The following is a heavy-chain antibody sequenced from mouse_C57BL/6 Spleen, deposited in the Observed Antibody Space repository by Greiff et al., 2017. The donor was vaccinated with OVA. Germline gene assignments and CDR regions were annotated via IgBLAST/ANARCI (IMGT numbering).Heavy chain of an antibody. CDR2: IHPNSGST. D-gene: IGHD2-1*01. CDR1: GYTFTSYW. Sequence: VKLVESGAELVKPGASVKLSCKASGYTFTSYWMHWVKQRPGQGLEWIGMIHPNSGSTNYNEKFKSKATLTVDKSSSTAYMQLSSLTSEDSAVYYCARGGYGNYWYFDVWGTGTTVTVSS. J-gene: IGHJ1*03. V-gene: IGHV1-64*01. CDR3: ARGGYGNYWYFDV.